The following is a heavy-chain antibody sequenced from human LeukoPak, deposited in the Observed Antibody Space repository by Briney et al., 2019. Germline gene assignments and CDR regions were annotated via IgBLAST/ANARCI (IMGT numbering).Heavy chain of an antibody. D-gene: IGHD5-24*01. V-gene: IGHV4-34*01. CDR1: GGSFSGYY. CDR3: ARDVEGDGSY. J-gene: IGHJ4*02. Sequence: SETLSLTCAVYGGSFSGYYWSWIRQTPGKGLEWIGEIHQSGATNYNPFLKSRVTISVDTSKNQFSLKLSSVTAADTAVYYCARDVEGDGSYWGQGTLVTVSS. CDR2: IHQSGAT.